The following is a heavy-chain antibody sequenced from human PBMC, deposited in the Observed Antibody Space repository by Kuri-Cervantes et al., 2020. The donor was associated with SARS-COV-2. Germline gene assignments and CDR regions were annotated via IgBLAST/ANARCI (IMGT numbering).Heavy chain of an antibody. D-gene: IGHD6-13*01. J-gene: IGHJ4*02. CDR2: ISSSSYI. Sequence: ETLSLTCAASGFTFSSYSMNWVRQAPGKGLEWVSSISSSSYIYYADSVKGRFTISRDNAKNSLYLQMNSLRAEDTAVYYCARLSSSWYLDYWGQGTLVTVSS. V-gene: IGHV3-21*01. CDR3: ARLSSSWYLDY. CDR1: GFTFSSYS.